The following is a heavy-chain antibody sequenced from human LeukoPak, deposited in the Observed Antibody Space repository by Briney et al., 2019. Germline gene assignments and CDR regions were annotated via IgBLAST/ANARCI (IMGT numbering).Heavy chain of an antibody. CDR1: GGSFSGYY. V-gene: IGHV4-34*01. CDR3: ARARGYCSGGSCPSYWLYYYYGMDV. CDR2: INHSGST. Sequence: SETLSLTCAVYGGSFSGYYWSWIRQPPGKGLEWIGEINHSGSTNYNPSLKSRVTRSVDTSKNQFSLKLSSVTAADTAVYYCARARGYCSGGSCPSYWLYYYYGMDVWGKGTTVTVSS. D-gene: IGHD2-15*01. J-gene: IGHJ6*04.